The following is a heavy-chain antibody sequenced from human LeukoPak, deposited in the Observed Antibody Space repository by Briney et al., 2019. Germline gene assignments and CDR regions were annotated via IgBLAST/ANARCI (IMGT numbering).Heavy chain of an antibody. V-gene: IGHV1-69*05. CDR3: ARDKLSASPYYYYMYV. Sequence: SVKVSCKASGGTFSSYAISWVRQAPGQGLEWMGRIIPIFGTANYAQKFQGRVTITTDESTSTAYMELSSLRSEDTAVYYCARDKLSASPYYYYMYVWGKGTTVTVSS. J-gene: IGHJ6*03. CDR2: IIPIFGTA. CDR1: GGTFSSYA. D-gene: IGHD6-6*01.